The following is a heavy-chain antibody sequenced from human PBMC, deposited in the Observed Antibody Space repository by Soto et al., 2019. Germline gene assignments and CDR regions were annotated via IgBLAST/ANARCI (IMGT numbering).Heavy chain of an antibody. CDR2: TGYTGIT. V-gene: IGHV4-59*02. Sequence: PWETLSLTCFGSGGSVTSQHWTWIGRFHAKGLQGIAYTGYTGITNYNPSLQSRVTLSLDTSTNQLSLKLTSMSAADTPVYYCVGEKHTGLTHYFDPWGQGTLVTVSS. J-gene: IGHJ5*02. CDR3: VGEKHTGLTHYFDP. CDR1: GGSVTSQH. D-gene: IGHD5-12*01.